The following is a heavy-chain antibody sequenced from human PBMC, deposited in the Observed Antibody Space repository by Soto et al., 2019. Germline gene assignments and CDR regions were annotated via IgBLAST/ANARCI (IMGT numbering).Heavy chain of an antibody. V-gene: IGHV4-59*01. D-gene: IGHD1-7*01. CDR1: GGSISSYY. J-gene: IGHJ5*02. CDR2: IYYSGST. CDR3: ARVTGTTLSNWFDP. Sequence: SETLSLTCTVSGGSISSYYWSWIRQPPGKGLEWIGYIYYSGSTNYNPSLKSRVTISVDTSKNQFSLKLSSVTAADTAVYYCARVTGTTLSNWFDPWGQGTLVTVST.